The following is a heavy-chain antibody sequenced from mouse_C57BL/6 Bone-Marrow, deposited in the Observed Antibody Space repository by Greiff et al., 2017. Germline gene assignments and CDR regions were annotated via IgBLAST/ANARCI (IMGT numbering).Heavy chain of an antibody. CDR3: ARLRRGNFDY. Sequence: EVKLVESGGGLVQPGGSLKLSCAASGFTFSDYGMAWVRQAPRKGPEWVAFISNLAYSIYYADTVTGRFTLSRENAKNTLYLERSSLRSEDTAMYYCARLRRGNFDYWGQGTTLTVSS. CDR2: ISNLAYSI. CDR1: GFTFSDYG. J-gene: IGHJ2*01. V-gene: IGHV5-15*04.